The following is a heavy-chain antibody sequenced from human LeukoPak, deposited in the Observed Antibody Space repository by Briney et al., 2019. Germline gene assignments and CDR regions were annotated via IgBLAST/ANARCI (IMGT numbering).Heavy chain of an antibody. CDR2: IYYSGST. D-gene: IGHD5-18*01. J-gene: IGHJ5*02. CDR3: ARGYSYGLNWFDP. V-gene: IGHV4-61*01. CDR1: GGSISSSSYY. Sequence: SETLSLTCTVSGGSISSSSYYWSWIRQPPGKGLEWIGYIYYSGSTNYNPSLKSRVTISVDTSKNQFSLKLSSVTAADTAVYYCARGYSYGLNWFDPWGQGTLVTVSS.